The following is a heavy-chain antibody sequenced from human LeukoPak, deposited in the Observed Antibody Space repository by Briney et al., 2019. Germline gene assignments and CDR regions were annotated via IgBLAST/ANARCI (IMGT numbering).Heavy chain of an antibody. V-gene: IGHV4-30-4*01. CDR3: ARGQGHTGY. Sequence: KASETLSLTCTVSGGSINSGDYYWSWVRQSPGKGLEWIGYVYHSGSASYNPSLKSRLTTSIDTSKNQFYLKLNSVTAADTAVYYCARGQGHTGYWGQGTLVTVSS. J-gene: IGHJ4*02. CDR1: GGSINSGDYY. CDR2: VYHSGSA.